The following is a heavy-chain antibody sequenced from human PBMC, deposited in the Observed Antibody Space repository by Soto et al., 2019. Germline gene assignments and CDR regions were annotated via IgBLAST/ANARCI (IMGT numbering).Heavy chain of an antibody. D-gene: IGHD3-9*01. J-gene: IGHJ6*02. CDR2: IYPTGTT. CDR3: ARDKGRYDSGMDV. Sequence: SETLSLTCAVSGDSISRGYHWAWIRQSPTKGLEWIASIYPTGTTYYNPSLTSRVTISVDTSKTHFSLRLSSVTAADTAVYYCARDKGRYDSGMDVWGQGSKVTVSS. CDR1: GDSISRGYH. V-gene: IGHV4-38-2*02.